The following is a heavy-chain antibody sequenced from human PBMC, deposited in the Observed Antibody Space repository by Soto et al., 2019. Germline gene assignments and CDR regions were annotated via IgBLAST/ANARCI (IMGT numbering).Heavy chain of an antibody. D-gene: IGHD3-16*02. Sequence: QVQLVESGGGVVQPGRSLRLSCAASGFTFSSYGMHWVRQAPGKGLEWVAVIWYDGSNKYYADSVKGRFTISRDNSKNTLYLQMNSLRAEDTAVYYCAGDGAFGGVIVQYYFDYWGQGTLVTVSS. CDR3: AGDGAFGGVIVQYYFDY. V-gene: IGHV3-33*01. CDR2: IWYDGSNK. J-gene: IGHJ4*02. CDR1: GFTFSSYG.